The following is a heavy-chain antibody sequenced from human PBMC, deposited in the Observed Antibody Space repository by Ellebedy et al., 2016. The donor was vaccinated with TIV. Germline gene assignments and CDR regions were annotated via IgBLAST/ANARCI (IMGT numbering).Heavy chain of an antibody. Sequence: GESLKISCAASGFTFSSYSMSWVRQAPGKGLEWVSSISSTSSYIYYSDSVKGRFTISRDNAKNSLYLQMNSLRAEDTAVYYCARDFQLLYWGQGTLVTVSS. D-gene: IGHD2-2*01. J-gene: IGHJ4*02. CDR2: ISSTSSYI. CDR1: GFTFSSYS. CDR3: ARDFQLLY. V-gene: IGHV3-21*01.